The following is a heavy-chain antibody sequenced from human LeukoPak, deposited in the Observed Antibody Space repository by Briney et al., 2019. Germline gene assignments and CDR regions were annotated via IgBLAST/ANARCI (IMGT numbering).Heavy chain of an antibody. D-gene: IGHD1-26*01. CDR2: ISYDGSNK. CDR3: ARDLHSGSYLDY. CDR1: GFTFSSYA. V-gene: IGHV3-30-3*01. Sequence: GGSLRLSCAAAGFTFSSYAMHWVRQAPGKGLEWVAVISYDGSNKYYADSVKSRFTISRDNSKNTLYLQMNSLRAEDTAVYYCARDLHSGSYLDYWGQGTLVTVSS. J-gene: IGHJ4*02.